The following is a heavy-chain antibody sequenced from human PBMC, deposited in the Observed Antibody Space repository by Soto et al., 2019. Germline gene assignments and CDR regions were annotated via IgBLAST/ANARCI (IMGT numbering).Heavy chain of an antibody. CDR2: IWYDGSNK. CDR1: GFTFGSYG. Sequence: GGSLRLSCAASGFTFGSYGMHWVRQAPGKGLEWVAVIWYDGSNKYYADSVKGRFTISRDNSKNTLYLQMNSLRLEDTAVYYCARGPSYSDSYFDHWGQGTLVTVSS. D-gene: IGHD4-17*01. CDR3: ARGPSYSDSYFDH. V-gene: IGHV3-33*01. J-gene: IGHJ4*02.